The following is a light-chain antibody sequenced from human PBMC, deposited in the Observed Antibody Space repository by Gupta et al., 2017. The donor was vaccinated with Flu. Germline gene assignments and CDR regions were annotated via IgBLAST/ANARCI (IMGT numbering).Light chain of an antibody. Sequence: DSVMTQSPLSLPVTLGQPAFISCRSSESLVYSEGDSYLSWFQQRPGQSPRRLIYKASNRDSGVPDSISGSGSGTELTLKISSGEAEDVGVYYCMHSISWPWTFGEGTKVEI. J-gene: IGKJ1*01. CDR1: ESLVYSEGDSY. CDR2: KAS. V-gene: IGKV2-30*01. CDR3: MHSISWPWT.